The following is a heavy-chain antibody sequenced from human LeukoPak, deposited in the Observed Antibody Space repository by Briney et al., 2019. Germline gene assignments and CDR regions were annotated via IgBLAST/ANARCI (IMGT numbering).Heavy chain of an antibody. J-gene: IGHJ4*02. CDR1: GFTFSSYS. CDR2: IGGSSTYI. CDR3: ARLGVVVPAVRGYFDD. D-gene: IGHD2-2*01. Sequence: PGGSLRLSCGASGFTFSSYSMNWVRQAPGKGLEWVSYIGGSSTYIYYADSVKGRFTISRDNAKKSLYLQMNSLRAEDTAVYYCARLGVVVPAVRGYFDDWGQGTLVTVSS. V-gene: IGHV3-21*01.